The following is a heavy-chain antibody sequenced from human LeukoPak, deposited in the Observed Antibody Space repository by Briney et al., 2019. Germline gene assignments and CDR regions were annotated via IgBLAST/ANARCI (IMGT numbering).Heavy chain of an antibody. D-gene: IGHD5-12*01. Sequence: GGSLRLSCAASGFSFRDFWMTWVRQAPGEGLEWVAYINQGGSVKYYVDSVKGRFTISRDDAKRSLYVQMNSLRDEDTAVYYCARFGYSGWNLEYWGQGTLVTVSS. CDR3: ARFGYSGWNLEY. V-gene: IGHV3-7*01. J-gene: IGHJ4*02. CDR1: GFSFRDFW. CDR2: INQGGSVK.